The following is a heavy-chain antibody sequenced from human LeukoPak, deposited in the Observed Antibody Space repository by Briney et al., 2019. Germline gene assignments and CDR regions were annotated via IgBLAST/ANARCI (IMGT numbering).Heavy chain of an antibody. J-gene: IGHJ4*02. D-gene: IGHD3-10*01. Sequence: GGSLRLSCTASGFTFGDYAMSWVRQAPGKGLEWVSSISSSSSYIYYADSVKGRFTISRDNAKNSLYLQMNSLGAEDTAVYYCAGDPTGSPFDYWGQGTLVTVSS. CDR3: AGDPTGSPFDY. CDR2: ISSSSSYI. CDR1: GFTFGDYA. V-gene: IGHV3-21*01.